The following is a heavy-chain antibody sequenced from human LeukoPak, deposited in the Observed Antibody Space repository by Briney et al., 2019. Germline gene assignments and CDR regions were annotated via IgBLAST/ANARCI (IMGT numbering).Heavy chain of an antibody. V-gene: IGHV1-2*06. J-gene: IGHJ6*02. CDR1: GYTFTSYG. CDR3: ARGYYDFRSGYYKRPGDYYYYGMDV. D-gene: IGHD3-3*01. Sequence: ASVKVSCKASGYTFTSYGISWVRQAPGQGLEWMGRINPNSGGTNYAQKFQGRVTMTRDTSISTAYMELSRLRSDDTAVYYCARGYYDFRSGYYKRPGDYYYYGMDVWGQGTTVTVSS. CDR2: INPNSGGT.